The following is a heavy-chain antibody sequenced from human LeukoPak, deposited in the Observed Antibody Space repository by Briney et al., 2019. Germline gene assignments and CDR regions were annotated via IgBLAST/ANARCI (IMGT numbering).Heavy chain of an antibody. Sequence: ASVKVSCKASGYTFTSYGISWVRQAPGQGLEWMGWISAYNGNTNYAQKLQGRVTMTTDTSTSTAYMELRSLRSDDTAVYYCARDVPYYYGLGSYFYGMDVWGQGTTVTVSS. D-gene: IGHD3-10*01. CDR1: GYTFTSYG. CDR3: ARDVPYYYGLGSYFYGMDV. CDR2: ISAYNGNT. J-gene: IGHJ6*02. V-gene: IGHV1-18*01.